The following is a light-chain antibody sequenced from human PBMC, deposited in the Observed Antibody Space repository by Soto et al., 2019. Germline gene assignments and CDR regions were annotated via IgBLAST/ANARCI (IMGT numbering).Light chain of an antibody. CDR1: SSDVGGYNY. V-gene: IGLV2-14*01. CDR3: SSYTSSSTRV. Sequence: QSVLTQPASGSGSPGPSIPISCTGNSSDVGGYNYVSWYQQHPGKAPKLMIYDVSNRPSGVSNRFSGSKSGNTASLTISGLQAEDEADYYCSSYTSSSTRVFGTGTKVTVL. J-gene: IGLJ1*01. CDR2: DVS.